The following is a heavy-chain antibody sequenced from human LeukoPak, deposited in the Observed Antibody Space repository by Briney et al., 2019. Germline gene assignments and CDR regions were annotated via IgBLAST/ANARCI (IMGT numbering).Heavy chain of an antibody. CDR3: ARASHGSGSYYNAPYYYYGMDV. V-gene: IGHV4-30-2*01. Sequence: SQTLSLTCAVSGGSISSGGYSWSWIRQPPGKGLEWIGYIYHSGSTYYNPSLKSRVTISVDRSKNQFSLKLSSVTAADTAVYYCARASHGSGSYYNAPYYYYGMDVWGQGTTVTVSS. D-gene: IGHD3-10*01. CDR2: IYHSGST. CDR1: GGSISSGGYS. J-gene: IGHJ6*02.